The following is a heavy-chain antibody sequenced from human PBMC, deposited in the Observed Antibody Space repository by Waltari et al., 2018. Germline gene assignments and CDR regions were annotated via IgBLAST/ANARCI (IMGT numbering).Heavy chain of an antibody. CDR1: GFTFDDYA. CDR3: AKSTVRDCSSTSCYFSFDY. D-gene: IGHD2-2*01. J-gene: IGHJ4*02. CDR2: ISWNSGII. Sequence: EVQLVESGGGLVQPGRSLRLSCAASGFTFDDYAMHWVRQAPGTGLEWVSGISWNSGIIRYADYVKGRVTISRDNAKNSLYLQMNSLRAEDTALYYCAKSTVRDCSSTSCYFSFDYWGQGTLVTVSS. V-gene: IGHV3-9*01.